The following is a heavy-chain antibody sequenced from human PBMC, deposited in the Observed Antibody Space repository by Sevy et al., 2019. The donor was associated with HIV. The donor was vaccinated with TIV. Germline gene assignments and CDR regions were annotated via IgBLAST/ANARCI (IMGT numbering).Heavy chain of an antibody. CDR3: ARVRRIGGSAFDI. CDR2: INSDGSST. Sequence: GGSLRLSCAASGFTFSSYWMHWVRQAPGKGLVWVSRINSDGSSTSYADSVKGRFTISRDNAKNTLYLQMNSLRAEDTTVYYCARVRRIGGSAFDIWGQGTMVTVSS. J-gene: IGHJ3*02. D-gene: IGHD2-15*01. CDR1: GFTFSSYW. V-gene: IGHV3-74*01.